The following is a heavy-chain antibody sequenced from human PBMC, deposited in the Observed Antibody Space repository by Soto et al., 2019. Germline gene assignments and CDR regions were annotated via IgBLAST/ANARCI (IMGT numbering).Heavy chain of an antibody. J-gene: IGHJ4*02. Sequence: EVQLLESGGGLVQPGGSLRLSCAASGFTFSSYAMRWVRQAPVKGLEWVSAISGSGGSTYYADSVKGRFTISRDKSKNTVYLQMNRLRAEDTAVYYCARRGSGSYYDYWGQGTVVSVSS. D-gene: IGHD1-26*01. CDR1: GFTFSSYA. V-gene: IGHV3-23*01. CDR3: ARRGSGSYYDY. CDR2: ISGSGGST.